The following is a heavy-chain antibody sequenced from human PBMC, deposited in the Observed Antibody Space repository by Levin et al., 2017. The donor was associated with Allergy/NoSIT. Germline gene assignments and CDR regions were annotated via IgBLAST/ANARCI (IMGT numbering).Heavy chain of an antibody. CDR3: ARDMYTTGWAYYYAMDV. D-gene: IGHD5/OR15-5a*01. V-gene: IGHV3-48*02. J-gene: IGHJ6*02. CDR2: IDSATTAI. Sequence: GGSLRLSCVASGFTFSSYSMNWVRQAPGKGLEWISYIDSATTAIYYADSVKGRFTISRDNAQNSLYLQMNSLRDEDMAVYYWARDMYTTGWAYYYAMDVWGQGTSVTVSS. CDR1: GFTFSSYS.